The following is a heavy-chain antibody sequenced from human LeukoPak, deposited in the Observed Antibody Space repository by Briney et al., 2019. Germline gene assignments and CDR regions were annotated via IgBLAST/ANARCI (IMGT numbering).Heavy chain of an antibody. CDR2: IYYSGST. CDR1: GGSISSSDYY. V-gene: IGHV4-39*07. CDR3: ARDRAIAVAGTEWDY. Sequence: PSETLSLTCTVSGGSISSSDYYWGWIRQPPGKGLEWVGSIYYSGSTHYNPSLKRRVTISVDTSKNQFSLKLSSVTAADTAVYYCARDRAIAVAGTEWDYWGQGNLVTVSS. J-gene: IGHJ4*02. D-gene: IGHD6-13*01.